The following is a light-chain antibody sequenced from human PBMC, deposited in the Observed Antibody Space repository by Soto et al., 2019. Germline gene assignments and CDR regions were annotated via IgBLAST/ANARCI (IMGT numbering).Light chain of an antibody. CDR1: RSISSW. V-gene: IGKV1-5*01. J-gene: IGKJ1*01. CDR2: DAS. Sequence: DIQMTQSPSTLSASVGDRVTITCRASRSISSWLAWYQHKPGKAPKLLIYDASSLESGVPSRFSGSGSGTEFTLTISSLQPGDFATYYCQQYNSYPWTFGQGTKVEIK. CDR3: QQYNSYPWT.